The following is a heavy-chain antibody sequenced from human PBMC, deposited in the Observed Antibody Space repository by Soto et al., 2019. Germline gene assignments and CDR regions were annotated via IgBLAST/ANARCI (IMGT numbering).Heavy chain of an antibody. D-gene: IGHD2-15*01. CDR3: AIDRYDIVVVVAATQDAFDI. Sequence: ASVKVSCKASRYTFTSYVISCVRQAPGQVLEWMGWISAYNGNTNYAQKLQGRVTMTTDTSTSTAYMELRSLRSDDTAVYYCAIDRYDIVVVVAATQDAFDIWGQGTMVTVSS. CDR1: RYTFTSYV. V-gene: IGHV1-18*01. CDR2: ISAYNGNT. J-gene: IGHJ3*02.